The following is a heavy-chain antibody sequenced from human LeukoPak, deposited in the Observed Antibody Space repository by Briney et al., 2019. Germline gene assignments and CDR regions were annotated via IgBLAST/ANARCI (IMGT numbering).Heavy chain of an antibody. Sequence: SETLSLTCAVYGGSFSGYYWSWIRQPPGKGLEWMGEINHSGSTNYNPSLKRRVTIAVDTPKNQFSQKLSSVTAADTAVYYCARGGQRKSKYYYGSGRTNYYYYGMDVWGQGTTVTVSS. J-gene: IGHJ6*02. CDR2: INHSGST. CDR1: GGSFSGYY. CDR3: ARGGQRKSKYYYGSGRTNYYYYGMDV. D-gene: IGHD3-10*01. V-gene: IGHV4-34*01.